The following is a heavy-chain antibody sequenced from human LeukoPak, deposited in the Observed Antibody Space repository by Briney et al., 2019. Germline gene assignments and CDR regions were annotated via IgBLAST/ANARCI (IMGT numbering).Heavy chain of an antibody. D-gene: IGHD1-26*01. CDR1: GYTFTGYY. J-gene: IGHJ5*02. V-gene: IGHV1-2*02. Sequence: ASVKVSCKASGYTFTGYYMHWVRQAPGQGLEWMGWINPNSGGTNHAQKFQGRVTMTRDTSISTAYMELSRLRSDDTAVYYCARVVGATNNWFDPWGQGTLVTVSS. CDR2: INPNSGGT. CDR3: ARVVGATNNWFDP.